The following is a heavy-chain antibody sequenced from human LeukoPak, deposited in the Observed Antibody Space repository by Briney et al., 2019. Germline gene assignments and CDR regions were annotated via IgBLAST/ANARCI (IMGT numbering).Heavy chain of an antibody. V-gene: IGHV3-21*01. J-gene: IGHJ4*02. CDR1: GFTFSSYS. CDR3: ARSRRYYDSSGYYLDY. CDR2: ISSSSSYI. D-gene: IGHD3-22*01. Sequence: GGSLRLSCAAPGFTFSSYSMNWVRQAPGKGLEWVSSISSSSSYIYYADSVKGRFTISRDNAKNSLYLQMNSLRAEDTAVYYCARSRRYYDSSGYYLDYWGQGTLVTVSS.